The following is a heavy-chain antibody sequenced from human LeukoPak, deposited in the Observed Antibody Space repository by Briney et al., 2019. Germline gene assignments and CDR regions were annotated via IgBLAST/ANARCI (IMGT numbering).Heavy chain of an antibody. CDR1: GFTFSSYA. Sequence: GRSLRLSCAASGFTFSSYAMHCVRQAPGKGLEWVAVISYDGSNKYYADSVKGRFTISRDNSKNTLYLQMNSLRAEDTAVYYCARDPWGYGPGAFDIWGQGTMVTVSS. CDR3: ARDPWGYGPGAFDI. J-gene: IGHJ3*02. CDR2: ISYDGSNK. D-gene: IGHD3-16*01. V-gene: IGHV3-30-3*01.